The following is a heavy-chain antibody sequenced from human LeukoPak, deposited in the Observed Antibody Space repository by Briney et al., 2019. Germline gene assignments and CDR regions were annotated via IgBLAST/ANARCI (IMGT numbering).Heavy chain of an antibody. CDR1: GYTFTDYY. CDR2: IYPNRGGT. D-gene: IGHD6-13*01. Sequence: ASVKVSCKGSGYTFTDYYMHWVRQAPGQGLEWMGWIYPNRGGTNYAQKFQGRVTMTRGTSISTAYMELSRLRSDDTAVYYCARAPPSIAAPRPFDYWGQGTLVTVSS. V-gene: IGHV1-2*02. J-gene: IGHJ4*02. CDR3: ARAPPSIAAPRPFDY.